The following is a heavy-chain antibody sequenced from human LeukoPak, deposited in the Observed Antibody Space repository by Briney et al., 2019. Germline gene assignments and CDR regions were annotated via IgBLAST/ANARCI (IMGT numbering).Heavy chain of an antibody. V-gene: IGHV4-61*02. CDR3: ARVDGYDSSYYYYMDV. Sequence: SQTLSLTCTVSGGSISSGSYYWSWIRQPAGKGLEWIGGIYTSGSTNYNPSLKSRVTISVDTSKNQFSLKLSSVTAADTAVYYCARVDGYDSSYYYYMDVWGKGTTVTVSS. J-gene: IGHJ6*03. D-gene: IGHD5-24*01. CDR1: GGSISSGSYY. CDR2: IYTSGST.